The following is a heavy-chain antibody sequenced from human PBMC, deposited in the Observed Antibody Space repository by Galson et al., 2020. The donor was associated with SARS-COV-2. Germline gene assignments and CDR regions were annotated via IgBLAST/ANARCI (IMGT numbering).Heavy chain of an antibody. CDR2: ISYDGSNK. D-gene: IGHD6-13*01. Sequence: QLGESLKISCAASGFTFSSYGMHWVRQAPGKGLEWVAVISYDGSNKYYADSVKGRFTISRDNSKNTLYLQMNSLRAEDTAVYYCAKDSGYSSSLDYWGQGTLVTVAS. CDR3: AKDSGYSSSLDY. CDR1: GFTFSSYG. V-gene: IGHV3-30*18. J-gene: IGHJ4*02.